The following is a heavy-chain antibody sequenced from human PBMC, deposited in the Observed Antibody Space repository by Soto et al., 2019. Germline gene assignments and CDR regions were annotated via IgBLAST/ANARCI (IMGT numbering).Heavy chain of an antibody. CDR1: GYALSGYY. CDR2: INPNSGGT. D-gene: IGHD2-2*01. CDR3: ARAIYCSSTSCYFGDAFDI. V-gene: IGHV1-2*04. Sequence: ASVKVSCKASGYALSGYYMHLVRQAPGQGLEWMGWINPNSGGTNYAQKFQGWVTMTRDTSISTAYMELSRLRSDDTAVYYCARAIYCSSTSCYFGDAFDIWGQGTMVTVSS. J-gene: IGHJ3*02.